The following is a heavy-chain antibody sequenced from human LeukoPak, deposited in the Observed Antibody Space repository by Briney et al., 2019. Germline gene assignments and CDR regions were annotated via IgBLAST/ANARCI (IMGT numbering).Heavy chain of an antibody. V-gene: IGHV1-2*02. CDR2: INPNSGGT. J-gene: IGHJ6*03. Sequence: ASVKVSCKASGYTFTGYYMHWVRQAPGQGLEWMGWINPNSGGTNYAQKFQGRVTMTRDTSISTAYMELSRLRSDDTAVYYCASQKDYDSSGYYSDGHYYYYYYMDVWGKGTTVTVSS. CDR1: GYTFTGYY. CDR3: ASQKDYDSSGYYSDGHYYYYYYMDV. D-gene: IGHD3-22*01.